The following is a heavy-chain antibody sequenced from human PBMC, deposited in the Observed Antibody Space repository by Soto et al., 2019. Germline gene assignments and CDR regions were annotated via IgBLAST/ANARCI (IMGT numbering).Heavy chain of an antibody. J-gene: IGHJ6*02. CDR2: IYYSGST. Sequence: SEALSLTCTVSGGSISSGDYYWSWIRQHPGKGLEWIGYIYYSGSTYYNPSLKSRVTISVDTSKNQFSLKLSSVTAADTAVYFCASVYSYGYYYGMYIWGQRTTVTVSS. D-gene: IGHD5-18*01. CDR3: ASVYSYGYYYGMYI. V-gene: IGHV4-30-4*01. CDR1: GGSISSGDYY.